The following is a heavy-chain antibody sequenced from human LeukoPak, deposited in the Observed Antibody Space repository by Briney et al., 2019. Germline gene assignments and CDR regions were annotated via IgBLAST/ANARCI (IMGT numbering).Heavy chain of an antibody. CDR3: ARAYSSSWYRWFDP. CDR1: DGSFSSYY. V-gene: IGHV4-34*01. J-gene: IGHJ5*02. D-gene: IGHD6-13*01. CDR2: INHSGST. Sequence: SETLSLTCGVYDGSFSSYYWSWIRQPPGKGLEWIGEINHSGSTNYNPSLKSRVTISVDTSKNQFSLKLSSVTAADTAVYYCARAYSSSWYRWFDPWGQGTLVTVSS.